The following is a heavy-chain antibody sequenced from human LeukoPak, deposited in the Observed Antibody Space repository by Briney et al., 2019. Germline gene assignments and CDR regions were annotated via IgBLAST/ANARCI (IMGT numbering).Heavy chain of an antibody. J-gene: IGHJ5*02. Sequence: SGTLSLTCAVSGGSISSSYWWNWVRQPPGKGLEWIGEINHSGSTDYNPSLKSRVTISVDTSKNQFSLKLSSVTVADTAVYYCARYIAARRFYWFDPWGQGTLVTVSS. CDR2: INHSGST. V-gene: IGHV4-4*02. CDR1: GGSISSSYW. CDR3: ARYIAARRFYWFDP. D-gene: IGHD6-6*01.